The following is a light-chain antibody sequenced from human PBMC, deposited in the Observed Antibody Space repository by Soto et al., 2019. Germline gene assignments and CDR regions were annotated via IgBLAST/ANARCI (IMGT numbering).Light chain of an antibody. J-gene: IGKJ1*01. CDR2: GAS. Sequence: EIVMTQSPATLSVSPGERATLSCRASQSVSSNLAWYQQKPGQAPRLLIYGASTRSTGIPARFSGSGSGTEFTITISSLPSEDFAVYYCQQSNNWPPWTFGQGTKVEIK. CDR3: QQSNNWPPWT. CDR1: QSVSSN. V-gene: IGKV3-15*01.